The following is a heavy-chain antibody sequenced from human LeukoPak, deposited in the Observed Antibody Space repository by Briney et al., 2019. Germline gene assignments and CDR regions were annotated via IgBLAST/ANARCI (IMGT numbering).Heavy chain of an antibody. CDR1: GFTFSSYW. V-gene: IGHV3-7*01. CDR2: IRQDGGEK. CDR3: ARDGTAAGLYFDL. D-gene: IGHD6-13*01. J-gene: IGHJ4*01. Sequence: PGGSLRLSCAVSGFTFSSYWMNWVRQAPGKGLEWVASIRQDGGEKYYVDSVKGRFTISRDNTKNSLYLQINSLRAEDTAVYYCARDGTAAGLYFDLWGQGTLVTVSS.